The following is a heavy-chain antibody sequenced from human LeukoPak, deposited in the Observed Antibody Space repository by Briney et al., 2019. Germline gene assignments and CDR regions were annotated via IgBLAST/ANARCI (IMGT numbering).Heavy chain of an antibody. CDR2: IRQDGSDK. Sequence: GGSLRLSCAASGFTFSSYWMSWVRQAPGKGLEWVAHIRQDGSDKYYVDSVKGRFTISRDNAMNSLYLQMNSLRAEDTAIYYCARSLPYGTTWYGRSDFWGQGTLVTVSS. J-gene: IGHJ4*02. D-gene: IGHD6-13*01. V-gene: IGHV3-7*03. CDR1: GFTFSSYW. CDR3: ARSLPYGTTWYGRSDF.